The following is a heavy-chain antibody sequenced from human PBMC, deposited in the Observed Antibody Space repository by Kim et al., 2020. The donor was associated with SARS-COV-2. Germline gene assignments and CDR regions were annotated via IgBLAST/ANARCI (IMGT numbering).Heavy chain of an antibody. J-gene: IGHJ4*02. CDR2: T. Sequence: TKYSEKFQGRVTISRDTSATTAYLELSSRRSEDTAVYYCARGIAVAATIDYWGQGTLVTVS. D-gene: IGHD6-13*01. CDR3: ARGIAVAATIDY. V-gene: IGHV1-3*01.